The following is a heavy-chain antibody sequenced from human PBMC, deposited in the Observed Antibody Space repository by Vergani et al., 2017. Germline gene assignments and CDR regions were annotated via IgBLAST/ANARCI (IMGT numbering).Heavy chain of an antibody. CDR1: GYTFTSYW. Sequence: EVQLVQSGAEVKKPGESLKIPCKASGYTFTSYWIGWVRQMPGKGLEWMGIIYPGDSDTRYSPSLQGQFTISADKSINTAYVEWRSLKASDNGMYTGVSHAADSDCICANCATGYYHIVGVWGKGTAVTVSS. D-gene: IGHD3-22*01. V-gene: IGHV5-51*03. CDR3: VSHAADSDCICANCATGYYHIVGV. J-gene: IGHJ6*03. CDR2: IYPGDSDT.